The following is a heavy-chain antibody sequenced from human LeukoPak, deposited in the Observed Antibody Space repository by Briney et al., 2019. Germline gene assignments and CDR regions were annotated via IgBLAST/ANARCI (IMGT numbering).Heavy chain of an antibody. CDR2: ISSNSRYI. Sequence: GGSLRLSCAASGFTVSSYGMNWVRQAPGKGLEWVSSISSNSRYIYYADSVKGRFTISRDNVKNSLYLQMNSLRAEDTAVYYCARVERGYSYGDIDYWGQGTLVTVSS. J-gene: IGHJ4*02. V-gene: IGHV3-21*01. CDR1: GFTVSSYG. CDR3: ARVERGYSYGDIDY. D-gene: IGHD5-18*01.